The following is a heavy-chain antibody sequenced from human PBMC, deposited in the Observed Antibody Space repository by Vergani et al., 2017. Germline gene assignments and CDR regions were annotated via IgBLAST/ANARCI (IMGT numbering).Heavy chain of an antibody. V-gene: IGHV4-59*01. CDR2: IYYSGST. Sequence: QVQLQESGPGLVKPSETLSLTCIVSGGSISSYYWSWIRQLPGKGLEWIGYIYYSGSTNYNPSLKSRVTISVDTSKNQFSLKLRSVTAAVTAVYYCAIGSFDCYMDVWGKGTTVTVSS. D-gene: IGHD1-26*01. J-gene: IGHJ6*03. CDR1: GGSISSYY. CDR3: AIGSFDCYMDV.